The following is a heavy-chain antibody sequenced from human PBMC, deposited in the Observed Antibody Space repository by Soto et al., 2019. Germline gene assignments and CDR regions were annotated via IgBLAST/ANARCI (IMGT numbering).Heavy chain of an antibody. CDR2: INHSGST. V-gene: IGHV4-34*01. D-gene: IGHD3-10*01. CDR3: ARQWGVQLWLQNYYGSGSYPSYFDY. Sequence: PSETLSLTCAVYGGSFSGYYWSWIRQPPGKGLEWIGEINHSGSTNYNPSLKSRVTISVDTSKNQFSLKLSSVTAADTAVYYCARQWGVQLWLQNYYGSGSYPSYFDYWGQGNLVTVSS. J-gene: IGHJ4*02. CDR1: GGSFSGYY.